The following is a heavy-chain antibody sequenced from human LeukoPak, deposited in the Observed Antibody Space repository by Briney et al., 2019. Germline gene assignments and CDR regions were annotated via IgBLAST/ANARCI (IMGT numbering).Heavy chain of an antibody. V-gene: IGHV3-21*01. D-gene: IGHD3-22*01. J-gene: IGHJ4*02. Sequence: GGSLILSCAASGFTFSSYSMNWVRQAPGKGLEWVSSISSSSSYIYYADSVKGRFTISRDNAKNSLYLQMNSLRAEDTAVYYCARDSSGYYWPDYWGQGTLVTVSS. CDR2: ISSSSSYI. CDR1: GFTFSSYS. CDR3: ARDSSGYYWPDY.